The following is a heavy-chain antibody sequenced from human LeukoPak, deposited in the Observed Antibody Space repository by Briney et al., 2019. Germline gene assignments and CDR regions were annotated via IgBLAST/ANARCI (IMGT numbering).Heavy chain of an antibody. CDR3: ARAGGGRRPYYMDV. V-gene: IGHV1-8*01. Sequence: ASVKVSCKASGYTFTSYDINWVRQATGQGLEWMGWMNPNSGNTGYAQKFQGRVTMTRNTSISTAYMELSSLRSEDTAVYYCARAGGGRRPYYMDVWGKGITVTVSS. J-gene: IGHJ6*03. D-gene: IGHD1-1*01. CDR2: MNPNSGNT. CDR1: GYTFTSYD.